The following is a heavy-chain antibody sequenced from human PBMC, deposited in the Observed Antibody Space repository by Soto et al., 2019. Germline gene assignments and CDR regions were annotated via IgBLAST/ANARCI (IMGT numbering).Heavy chain of an antibody. D-gene: IGHD2-15*01. J-gene: IGHJ3*02. Sequence: PGGSLRLSCAASGFTFSNYEMHWVRQAPGKGLEWVSGIGLAGDKYYPGSLMGRFTISRDNVENSLYLEMNSLRAGDTAVYYCAREYGIGGATFDIWGQGTRVTV. CDR1: GFTFSNYE. CDR3: AREYGIGGATFDI. V-gene: IGHV3-13*04. CDR2: IGLAGDK.